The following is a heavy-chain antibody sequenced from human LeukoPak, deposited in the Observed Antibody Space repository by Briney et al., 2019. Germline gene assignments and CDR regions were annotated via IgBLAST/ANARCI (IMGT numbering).Heavy chain of an antibody. V-gene: IGHV1-8*01. CDR3: AGGLEGFLASGDYYYYGMDV. Sequence: GASVKVSCKASGYTFTSYDINWVRQATGQGLEWMGWMNPNSGNTGYAQKFQGRVTMTRNTSISTAYTELSSLRSEDTAVYYCAGGLEGFLASGDYYYYGMDVWGQGTTVTVSS. J-gene: IGHJ6*02. CDR2: MNPNSGNT. CDR1: GYTFTSYD. D-gene: IGHD3-3*01.